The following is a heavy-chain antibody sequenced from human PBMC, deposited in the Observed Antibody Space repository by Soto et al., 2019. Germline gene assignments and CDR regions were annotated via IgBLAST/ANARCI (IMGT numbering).Heavy chain of an antibody. Sequence: EVQLLESGGGLVQPGGSLRLSCVASRFSFSSYEMSWVRQAAGKGLEWVSRVSLTGDRTNYAGSVKGRFTISRDDSKNTLYLQMNSLRPEDTAVYYCAKDLGAGYSYLEYWGQGTLVTVSS. CDR3: AKDLGAGYSYLEY. CDR1: RFSFSSYE. V-gene: IGHV3-23*01. CDR2: VSLTGDRT. D-gene: IGHD5-18*01. J-gene: IGHJ4*02.